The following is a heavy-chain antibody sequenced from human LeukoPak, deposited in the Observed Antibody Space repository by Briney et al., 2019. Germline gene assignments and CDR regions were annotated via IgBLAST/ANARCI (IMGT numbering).Heavy chain of an antibody. Sequence: GGPVRLLCAASGFSFIRYGMQWVRQAPGGGLVWVGVISDDGRRKDYADSVKGRFTISRDNSKDTLYLQMNSLRAEDTAVYYCAKRPSDYGDYVSYFDYWGQGTLVTVSS. CDR1: GFSFIRYG. CDR3: AKRPSDYGDYVSYFDY. J-gene: IGHJ4*02. CDR2: ISDDGRRK. V-gene: IGHV3-30*18. D-gene: IGHD4-17*01.